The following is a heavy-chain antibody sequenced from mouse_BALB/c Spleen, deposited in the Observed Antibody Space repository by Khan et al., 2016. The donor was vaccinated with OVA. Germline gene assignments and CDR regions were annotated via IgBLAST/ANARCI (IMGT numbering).Heavy chain of an antibody. CDR2: IRSGGNT. Sequence: QVQLKQSGPGLVQPSQSLSITCTVSGFSLTTYGVHWVRQSPGKGLEWLGVIRSGGNTDYNAAFISRLSITKDNSKSQVFFKMNSLQADDTAMYYCARNSYMYDFTYWGQGTRVTVSA. D-gene: IGHD2-14*01. CDR1: GFSLTTYG. CDR3: ARNSYMYDFTY. V-gene: IGHV2-2*01. J-gene: IGHJ3*01.